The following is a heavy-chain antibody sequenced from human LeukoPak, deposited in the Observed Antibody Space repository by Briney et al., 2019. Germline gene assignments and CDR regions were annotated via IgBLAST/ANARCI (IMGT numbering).Heavy chain of an antibody. V-gene: IGHV1-46*01. CDR2: INPSGGST. CDR3: ARDPRLLRYFDWLASPICYFDY. D-gene: IGHD3-9*01. J-gene: IGHJ4*02. Sequence: ASVKVSCKASGYTFTSYYMHWVRQAPGQGLEWMGIINPSGGSTSYAQKFQGRVTMTRDTSTSTVYMELSSLRSEDTAVYYCARDPRLLRYFDWLASPICYFDYWGQGTLVTVSS. CDR1: GYTFTSYY.